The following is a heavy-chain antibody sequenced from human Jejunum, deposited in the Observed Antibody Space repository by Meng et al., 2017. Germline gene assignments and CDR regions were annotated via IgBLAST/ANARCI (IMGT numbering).Heavy chain of an antibody. CDR1: GVPVTSGHYY. Sequence: QVQLQESGPGLVRPSETRSLTCTCSGVPVTSGHYYWSWVRQPPGQGLEWIGHVFYTGSTNYSPSFKSRVTISVHTSMNQFSLKLNSVTAADTAVYYCARGGWDFEYWGQGILVTVSS. V-gene: IGHV4-61*01. CDR2: VFYTGST. CDR3: ARGGWDFEY. J-gene: IGHJ4*02. D-gene: IGHD3-16*01.